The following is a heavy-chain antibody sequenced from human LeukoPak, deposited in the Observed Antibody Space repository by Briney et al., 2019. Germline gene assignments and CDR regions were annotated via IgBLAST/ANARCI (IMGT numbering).Heavy chain of an antibody. Sequence: QSGGSLRLSGTVSGFTFGDYTMSWFRQAPGKGLEWVGFIRSKAYGGTTEYAASVKGRFTISRDDSKSIAYLQVNSLQSEDTAVYYCTRNMLGIAWFDPWGQGTLVTVSS. V-gene: IGHV3-49*03. D-gene: IGHD7-27*01. J-gene: IGHJ5*02. CDR3: TRNMLGIAWFDP. CDR2: IRSKAYGGTT. CDR1: GFTFGDYT.